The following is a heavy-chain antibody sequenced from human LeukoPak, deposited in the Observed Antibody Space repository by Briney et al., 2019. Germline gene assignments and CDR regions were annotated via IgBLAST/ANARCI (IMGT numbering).Heavy chain of an antibody. CDR3: AKADVRYTPTAFDY. D-gene: IGHD2-8*01. Sequence: GSLRLSCAASGFTFSSYGMHWVRQAPGKGLEWVAVISYDGSNKYYADSVKGRFTISRDNSKNTLYLQMNSLRAEDTAVYYCAKADVRYTPTAFDYWGQGTLVTVSS. J-gene: IGHJ4*02. CDR2: ISYDGSNK. CDR1: GFTFSSYG. V-gene: IGHV3-30*18.